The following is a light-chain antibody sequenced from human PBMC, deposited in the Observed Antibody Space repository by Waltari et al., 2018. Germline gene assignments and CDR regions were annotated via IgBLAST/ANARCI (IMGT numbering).Light chain of an antibody. CDR1: QGVSSY. CDR2: DTS. V-gene: IGKV3D-11*01. CDR3: QQRSTWPWT. J-gene: IGKJ1*01. Sequence: EIVLTQSPATLSLSPGERATLSCRASQGVSSYLAWYQQKPGQAPRLLIYDTSNRATGIPARFSCSGPGPDFTLTISSLEPEDFAVYYCQQRSTWPWTFGQGTKVEIK.